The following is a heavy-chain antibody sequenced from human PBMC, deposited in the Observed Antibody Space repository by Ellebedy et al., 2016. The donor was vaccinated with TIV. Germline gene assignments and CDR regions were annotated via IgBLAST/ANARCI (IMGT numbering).Heavy chain of an antibody. D-gene: IGHD3-10*01. CDR2: ISAYNGNT. Sequence: ASVKVSCKASGYTFTSYGISWVRQAPGRGLEWMGWISAYNGNTNYAQKLQGRVTMTTDTSTSTAYMELRSLRSDDTAVYYCARVSAVLLWFGELLSGLGGMDVWGQGTTVTVSS. V-gene: IGHV1-18*01. J-gene: IGHJ6*02. CDR3: ARVSAVLLWFGELLSGLGGMDV. CDR1: GYTFTSYG.